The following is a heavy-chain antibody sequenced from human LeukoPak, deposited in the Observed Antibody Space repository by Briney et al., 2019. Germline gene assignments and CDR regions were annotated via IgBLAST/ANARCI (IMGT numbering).Heavy chain of an antibody. V-gene: IGHV4-31*03. CDR3: ARRFYYDSTENWFDP. CDR1: GVSISSTSYC. Sequence: SETLSLTCTVSGVSISSTSYCWGWIRQPPGKGLEWIGYIYYSGSTYYNPSLKSRVTISVDMSKNQFSLKLSSVTAADTAVYYCARRFYYDSTENWFDPWGQGTLVTVSS. J-gene: IGHJ5*02. CDR2: IYYSGST. D-gene: IGHD3-22*01.